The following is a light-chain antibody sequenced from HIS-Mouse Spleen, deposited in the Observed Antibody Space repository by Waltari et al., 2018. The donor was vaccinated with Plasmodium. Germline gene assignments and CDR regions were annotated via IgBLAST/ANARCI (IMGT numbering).Light chain of an antibody. CDR1: SSTIGINY. Sequence: QSVFTQPPSVSAAPGQTVTISCPGISSTIGINYVSWFKQLPGTAPKLLIYDNNKRPSGIPDRFSGSKSGTSATLGITGLQTGDEADYYCGTWDSSLSAGVVFGGGTKLTVL. CDR2: DNN. CDR3: GTWDSSLSAGVV. J-gene: IGLJ2*01. V-gene: IGLV1-51*01.